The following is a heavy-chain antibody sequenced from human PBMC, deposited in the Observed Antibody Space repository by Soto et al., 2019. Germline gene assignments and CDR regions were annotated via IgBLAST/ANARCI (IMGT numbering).Heavy chain of an antibody. CDR3: ARDRGIAVAGPDQL. V-gene: IGHV4-31*03. D-gene: IGHD6-19*01. CDR2: IYYSGST. Sequence: SETLSLTCTVSGGSISSGGYYWSWIRQHPGKGLEWIGYIYYSGSTYYNPSLKSRVTISVDTSKNQFSLKLSSVTAADTAVYYCARDRGIAVAGPDQLWGQGTLVTVSS. J-gene: IGHJ4*02. CDR1: GGSISSGGYY.